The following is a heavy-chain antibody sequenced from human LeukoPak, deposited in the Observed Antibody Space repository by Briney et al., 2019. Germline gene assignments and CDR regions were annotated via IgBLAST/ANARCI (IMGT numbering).Heavy chain of an antibody. V-gene: IGHV3-48*03. CDR3: ARDNFLQAHTGDFDY. D-gene: IGHD2/OR15-2a*01. Sequence: PGGSLRLSCAASGFTFSNFEMNWVRQAPGKGLEWLSYIRSSGSTIYYAGPVRGRFTISRDNAQNSLYLQMNSLRAEDTAVYYCARDNFLQAHTGDFDYWGQGTLVTVSS. J-gene: IGHJ4*02. CDR2: IRSSGSTI. CDR1: GFTFSNFE.